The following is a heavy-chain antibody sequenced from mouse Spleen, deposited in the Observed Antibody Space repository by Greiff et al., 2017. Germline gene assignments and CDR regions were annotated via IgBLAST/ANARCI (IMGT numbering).Heavy chain of an antibody. CDR1: GFNIKDDY. CDR3: TTGRYDRAFAY. J-gene: IGHJ3*01. CDR2: IDPENGDT. D-gene: IGHD2-14*01. V-gene: IGHV14-4*01. Sequence: EVQLQQSGAELVRPGASVKLSCTASGFNIKDDYMHWVKQRPEQGLEWIGWIDPENGDTEYASKFQGKATITADTSSNTAYLQLSSLTSEDTAVYYCTTGRYDRAFAYWGQGTLVTVSA.